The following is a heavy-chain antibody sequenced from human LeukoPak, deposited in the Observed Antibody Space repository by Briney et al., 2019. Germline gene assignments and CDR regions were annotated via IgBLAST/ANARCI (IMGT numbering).Heavy chain of an antibody. CDR2: ISANNGDT. J-gene: IGHJ4*02. Sequence: ASVKVSCKTSGYTFFSYGITWVRQAPGQGLEWMGWISANNGDTKYAPKFQGRVTMTTESNTRTAYLDVRSLRSADPAVYYCARDGVHSGTTDFWGQGPLITVAS. V-gene: IGHV1-18*01. CDR3: ARDGVHSGTTDF. CDR1: GYTFFSYG. D-gene: IGHD1-1*01.